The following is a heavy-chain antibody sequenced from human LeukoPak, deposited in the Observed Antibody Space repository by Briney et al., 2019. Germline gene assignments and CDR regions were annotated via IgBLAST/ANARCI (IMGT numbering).Heavy chain of an antibody. Sequence: GESLKISCKGSGYTFSSYWIGWVRQMPGKGLECMGIVYPGDSDTRYSPSFEGQVTISADKSIGTAYLQWSSLKASDTAMYYCAKHRGGSGIALDYWGQGTLVTVSS. J-gene: IGHJ4*02. CDR2: VYPGDSDT. D-gene: IGHD6-13*01. V-gene: IGHV5-51*01. CDR1: GYTFSSYW. CDR3: AKHRGGSGIALDY.